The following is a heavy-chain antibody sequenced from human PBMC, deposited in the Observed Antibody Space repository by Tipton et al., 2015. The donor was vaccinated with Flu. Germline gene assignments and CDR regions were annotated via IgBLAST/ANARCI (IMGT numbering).Heavy chain of an antibody. CDR1: GFTFSGYW. V-gene: IGHV3-7*01. D-gene: IGHD1-14*01. CDR2: IKQDGSKE. CDR3: VKMPDFDY. Sequence: GSLRLSCAASGFTFSGYWMSWVRQAPGKGLEWVANIKQDGSKENYVDSVKGRFTISRDNAKNSLYLQMNNLRVEDTAVYYCVKMPDFDYWGQGTLVTVSS. J-gene: IGHJ4*02.